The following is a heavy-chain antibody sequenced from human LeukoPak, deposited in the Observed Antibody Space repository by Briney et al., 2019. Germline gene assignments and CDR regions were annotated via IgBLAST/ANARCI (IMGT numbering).Heavy chain of an antibody. V-gene: IGHV4-59*08. CDR1: DGSISSYY. CDR3: ARHHDILTGYPFDY. CDR2: IYYKGNT. J-gene: IGHJ4*02. D-gene: IGHD3-9*01. Sequence: SETLSLTCTVSDGSISSYYWSWIRQPPGKGLEWIGYIYYKGNTNYNPSLKSRVTISVDTSKNQFSLNLTSVTAADTAVYYCARHHDILTGYPFDYWGQGTLVTVSS.